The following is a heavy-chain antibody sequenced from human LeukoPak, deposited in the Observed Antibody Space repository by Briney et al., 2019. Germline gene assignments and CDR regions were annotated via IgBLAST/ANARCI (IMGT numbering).Heavy chain of an antibody. CDR1: GFTFSTYG. CDR2: INSGSDHI. D-gene: IGHD3-22*01. V-gene: IGHV3-21*04. J-gene: IGHJ4*02. Sequence: PGGSLRLSCAASGFTFSTYGMSWVRQAPGKGLEWVSSINSGSDHILYAESVKGRFIVSRDNAKNSLYLQMNILRVEDTATYYCVRGHHRRVYDDGRQSPHWGQGTLVIVSS. CDR3: VRGHHRRVYDDGRQSPH.